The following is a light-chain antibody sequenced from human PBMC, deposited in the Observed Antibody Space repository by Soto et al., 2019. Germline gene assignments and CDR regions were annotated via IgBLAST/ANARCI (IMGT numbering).Light chain of an antibody. Sequence: QSVLTQPPSASGSPGQSVTISCTGTSSDVGGYNYVSWYQQHPGKAPKLMIYEVSKRPSGVPDRFSGSKSGNTASLTVSGLQAEEEADYYCSSYAGSSYVSGTGTKVPAL. CDR3: SSYAGSSYV. CDR2: EVS. V-gene: IGLV2-8*01. CDR1: SSDVGGYNY. J-gene: IGLJ1*01.